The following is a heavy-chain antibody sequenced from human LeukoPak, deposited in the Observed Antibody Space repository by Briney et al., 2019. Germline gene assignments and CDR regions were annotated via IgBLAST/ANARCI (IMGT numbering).Heavy chain of an antibody. CDR3: AKDNGEQQLVPRGTDY. J-gene: IGHJ4*02. Sequence: GGSLRLSCAASGFTFSSYGMHWVRQAPGKGLEWVAFIRYDGSNKYYADSMKGRFTISRDNSKNTLYLQMNSLRAEDTAVYYCAKDNGEQQLVPRGTDYWGQGTLVTVSS. V-gene: IGHV3-30*02. CDR2: IRYDGSNK. CDR1: GFTFSSYG. D-gene: IGHD6-13*01.